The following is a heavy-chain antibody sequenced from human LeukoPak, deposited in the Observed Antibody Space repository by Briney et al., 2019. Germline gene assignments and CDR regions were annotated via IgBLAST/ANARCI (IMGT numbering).Heavy chain of an antibody. J-gene: IGHJ3*02. D-gene: IGHD3-10*01. Sequence: GGSLRLSCAASGFTFSSYGMHWVRQAPGKGLEWVAVISYDGSNKYYADSVKGRFTISRDNSKNTLYLQMNSLRAVDTAVYYCAKDEMVRGVIIAPIDAFDIWGQGTMVTVSS. CDR3: AKDEMVRGVIIAPIDAFDI. V-gene: IGHV3-30*18. CDR1: GFTFSSYG. CDR2: ISYDGSNK.